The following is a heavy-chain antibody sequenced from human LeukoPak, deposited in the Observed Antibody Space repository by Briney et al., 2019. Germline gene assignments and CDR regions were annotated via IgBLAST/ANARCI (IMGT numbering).Heavy chain of an antibody. D-gene: IGHD3-3*01. CDR3: AKAHQGRYDFWSGYSSYFDY. V-gene: IGHV3-9*01. CDR2: ISWNSGSI. J-gene: IGHJ4*02. CDR1: GFPFDNSA. Sequence: PGRSLRLSRAASGFPFDNSAMHWVRQAPGKGLEWVSGISWNSGSIGYADSVKGRITISRDNSKNTLYLQMNSLRAEDTAVYYCAKAHQGRYDFWSGYSSYFDYWGQGTLVTVSS.